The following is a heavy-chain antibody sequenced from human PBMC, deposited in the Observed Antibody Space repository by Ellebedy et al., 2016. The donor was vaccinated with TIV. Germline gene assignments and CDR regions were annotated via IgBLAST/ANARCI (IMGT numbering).Heavy chain of an antibody. V-gene: IGHV3-30*18. Sequence: GESLKISCAASGFTFNSYGMHWVRQAPGKGLEWVAVISYDGSNKYYADSVKGRFTISRDISKNTLYLQMNSLGAEDTAVYYWAKDGGAGVWGSYRYYDYWGQGTLVTVSS. J-gene: IGHJ4*02. CDR3: AKDGGAGVWGSYRYYDY. CDR2: ISYDGSNK. CDR1: GFTFNSYG. D-gene: IGHD3-16*02.